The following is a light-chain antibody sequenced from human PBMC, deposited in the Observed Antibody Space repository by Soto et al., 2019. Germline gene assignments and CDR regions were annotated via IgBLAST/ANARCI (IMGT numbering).Light chain of an antibody. V-gene: IGLV1-47*01. CDR2: RNN. CDR3: AAWDVSLSGVV. Sequence: QAVVTQPLSASGTPGQRVTISCSGSSSNIGSNYVYWYQQLPGTAPKVLIYRNNQRPSGVPDRFSGSKSGTSASLAISGLRSEDEANYYCAAWDVSLSGVVFGGGTKVTVL. CDR1: SSNIGSNY. J-gene: IGLJ2*01.